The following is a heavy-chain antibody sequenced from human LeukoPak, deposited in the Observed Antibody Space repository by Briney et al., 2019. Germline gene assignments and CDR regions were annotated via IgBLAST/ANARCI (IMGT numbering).Heavy chain of an antibody. CDR1: GGSFSGYY. V-gene: IGHV4-34*01. D-gene: IGHD3-16*02. J-gene: IGHJ4*02. Sequence: SETLSLTCAVYGGSFSGYYWIWIRQPPGKGLEWIGEINHSGNTNYNPSLKSRVTISVDTSKNQFSLKLSSLTAADTAVYYCARVVGSSGVSRHVWGSYRSYYFDYWGQGTLVTVSS. CDR3: ARVVGSSGVSRHVWGSYRSYYFDY. CDR2: INHSGNT.